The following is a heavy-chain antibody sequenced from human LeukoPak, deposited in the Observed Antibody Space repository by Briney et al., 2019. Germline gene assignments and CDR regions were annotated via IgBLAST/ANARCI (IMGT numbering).Heavy chain of an antibody. CDR3: AKGGGYYYDSSGNMDV. V-gene: IGHV3-23*01. D-gene: IGHD3-22*01. CDR2: ISTSGGST. CDR1: GFTFSSYA. Sequence: PGGSLRLSCAASGFTFSSYAMSWFRQAPGKGLEWVSAISTSGGSTYYGDSVKGRFTISRDNSKNTLYLQMNSLRAEDTAVYYCAKGGGYYYDSSGNMDVWGQGTMVTVSS. J-gene: IGHJ6*02.